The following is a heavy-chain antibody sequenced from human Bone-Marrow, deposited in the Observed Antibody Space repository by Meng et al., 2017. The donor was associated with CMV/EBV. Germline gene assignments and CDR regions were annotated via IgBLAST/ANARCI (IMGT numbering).Heavy chain of an antibody. D-gene: IGHD2-2*01. J-gene: IGHJ5*02. V-gene: IGHV2-26*01. CDR2: IFSNDEK. CDR1: GFSLSNARMG. CDR3: ARISTLKYCSSTSCYPGGWFDP. Sequence: SGPTLVKPTETLTLTCTGSGFSLSNARMGVSWIRQPPGKALEWLAHIFSNDEKSYSTSLKSRLTISKDTSKSQVVLTMTNMDPVDTATYYCARISTLKYCSSTSCYPGGWFDPWGQGTRVTVSS.